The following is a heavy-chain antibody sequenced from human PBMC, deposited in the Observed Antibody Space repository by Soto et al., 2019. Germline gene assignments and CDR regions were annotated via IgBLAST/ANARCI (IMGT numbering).Heavy chain of an antibody. V-gene: IGHV4-59*01. J-gene: IGHJ3*02. CDR2: IYYSGST. Sequence: QVQLQESGPGLVKPSETLSLTCTVSGGSISSYYWSWIRQPPGKGLEWIGYIYYSGSTNYNPSLKSRVTISVDTSKNQFPLKLSSVTAADTAVYYCARDLPTLAYCGGDCYSGAFDIWGQGTMVTVSS. D-gene: IGHD2-21*02. CDR3: ARDLPTLAYCGGDCYSGAFDI. CDR1: GGSISSYY.